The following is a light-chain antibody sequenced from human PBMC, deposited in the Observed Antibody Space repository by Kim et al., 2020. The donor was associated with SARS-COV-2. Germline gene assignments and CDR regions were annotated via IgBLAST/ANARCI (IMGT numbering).Light chain of an antibody. CDR1: SLGKYY. J-gene: IGLJ2*01. V-gene: IGLV3-19*01. CDR3: SSRDSSGYVI. Sequence: SSELTQDPALSVALGQTVRVTCQGDSLGKYYGSWYQQKPGQAPILVISGKNTRPSGIPDRISGSSSGNTASLTITGAQAEDEADYYCSSRDSSGYVIFGGGTKLTVL. CDR2: GKN.